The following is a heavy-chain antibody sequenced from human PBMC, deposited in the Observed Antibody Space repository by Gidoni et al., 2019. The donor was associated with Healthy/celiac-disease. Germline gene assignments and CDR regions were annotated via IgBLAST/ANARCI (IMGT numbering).Heavy chain of an antibody. V-gene: IGHV3-7*05. Sequence: EVQLVESGGGLVQPGGSLRLSCAASGFTVSSYWMSWVRQAPGKGLEWVANIKQDGSEKYYVDSVKGRFTISRDNAKNSLYLQMNSLRAEDTAVYYCAREGPFGGAFDIWGQGTMVTVSS. CDR2: IKQDGSEK. CDR3: AREGPFGGAFDI. D-gene: IGHD3-16*01. CDR1: GFTVSSYW. J-gene: IGHJ3*02.